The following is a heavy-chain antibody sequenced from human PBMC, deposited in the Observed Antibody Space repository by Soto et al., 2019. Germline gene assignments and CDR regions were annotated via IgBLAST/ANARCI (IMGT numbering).Heavy chain of an antibody. Sequence: SVKVSCKASGFTFTSSAVQWVRQARGQRLEWIGWIVVGGGNTNYAQKFQERVTITRDMSTSTAYMELSSLRSEDTAVYYCAADGSSSWYYYYYGMAVWGQGTTVTVSS. D-gene: IGHD6-13*01. CDR1: GFTFTSSA. CDR2: IVVGGGNT. J-gene: IGHJ6*02. CDR3: AADGSSSWYYYYYGMAV. V-gene: IGHV1-58*01.